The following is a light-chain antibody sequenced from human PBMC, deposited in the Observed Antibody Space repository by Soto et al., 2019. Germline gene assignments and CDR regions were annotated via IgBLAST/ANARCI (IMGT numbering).Light chain of an antibody. CDR1: QSVSSN. CDR3: QLYNNWPPLT. Sequence: EIVMTQSPATLSVSPGERATLSCRASQSVSSNLAWYQQKPGQAPRLLIYGASTRATGIPARFSGSGSGTEFTLTISSLLSEDVVVYYWQLYNNWPPLTFGGGTKVEIK. V-gene: IGKV3-15*01. CDR2: GAS. J-gene: IGKJ4*01.